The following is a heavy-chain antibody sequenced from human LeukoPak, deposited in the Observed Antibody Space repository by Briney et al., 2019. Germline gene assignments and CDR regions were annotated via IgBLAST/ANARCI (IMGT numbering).Heavy chain of an antibody. CDR3: ARENLAAAADY. J-gene: IGHJ4*02. CDR2: ISYDGSNK. Sequence: GGSLRLSCAASGSTFSSYGMHWVRQAPGKGLEWVAVISYDGSNKYYADSVKGRFTISRDNAKNTLYLQMNSLRLEDTAVYYCARENLAAAADYWGQGTVVTVSS. V-gene: IGHV3-30*03. CDR1: GSTFSSYG. D-gene: IGHD6-25*01.